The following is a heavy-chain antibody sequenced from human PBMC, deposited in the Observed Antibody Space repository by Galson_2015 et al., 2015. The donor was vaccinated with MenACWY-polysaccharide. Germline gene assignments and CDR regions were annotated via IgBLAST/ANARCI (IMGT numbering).Heavy chain of an antibody. Sequence: SLRLSCAASGFTFNNYAMHWVRQAPGKGLGWVAVISLDGNNKYYADSVEGRFTISRDNSKNALYLQMNSLRTEDTAVYHCASGRTDGYNPPGGVEDYWGQGTLVTVSS. V-gene: IGHV3-30-3*01. CDR1: GFTFNNYA. CDR2: ISLDGNNK. D-gene: IGHD5-24*01. CDR3: ASGRTDGYNPPGGVEDY. J-gene: IGHJ4*02.